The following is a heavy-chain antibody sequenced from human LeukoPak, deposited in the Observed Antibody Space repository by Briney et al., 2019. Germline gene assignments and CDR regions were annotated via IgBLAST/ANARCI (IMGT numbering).Heavy chain of an antibody. CDR2: TNAGNGNT. V-gene: IGHV1-3*01. Sequence: ASVKVSCKTSGYTFTSYGMHWVRQAPGQGLEWMGWTNAGNGNTKYSQKFRGRVTITRDTSASTAYMELSSLRSEDTAVYYCARVPLYDSSGYYYPHWGQGTLVTVSS. CDR3: ARVPLYDSSGYYYPH. D-gene: IGHD3-22*01. J-gene: IGHJ1*01. CDR1: GYTFTSYG.